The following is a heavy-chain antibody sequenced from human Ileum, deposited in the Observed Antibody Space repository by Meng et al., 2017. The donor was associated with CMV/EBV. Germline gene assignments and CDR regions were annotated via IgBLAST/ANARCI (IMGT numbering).Heavy chain of an antibody. J-gene: IGHJ4*02. CDR3: AKAPTRKYYFDY. CDR1: GFSITDYG. D-gene: IGHD5-24*01. CDR2: MSASGDIT. V-gene: IGHV3-23*01. Sequence: AGCGFSITDYGVDWVRQAPREGLEWVSVMSASGDITFYAESVKGRFTIGRDTSKNTVYLQMNSLRAEDTAVYYCAKAPTRKYYFDYWGQGSLVTVSS.